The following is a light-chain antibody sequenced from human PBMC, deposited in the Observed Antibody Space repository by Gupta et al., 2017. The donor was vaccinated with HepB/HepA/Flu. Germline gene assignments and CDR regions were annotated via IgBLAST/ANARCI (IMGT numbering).Light chain of an antibody. J-gene: IGLJ2*01. CDR3: ATWDDSLSGQV. V-gene: IGLV1-44*01. CDR2: SNN. Sequence: QYVLAQPPSASGTPGQRVPISCSGRTSNIGTNTVTWYQQLPGAAPKLLIYSNNQRPSGVPDRFSAYKSGTSASLAISGLQSEDEADYYCATWDDSLSGQVFGGGTKLTVL. CDR1: TSNIGTNT.